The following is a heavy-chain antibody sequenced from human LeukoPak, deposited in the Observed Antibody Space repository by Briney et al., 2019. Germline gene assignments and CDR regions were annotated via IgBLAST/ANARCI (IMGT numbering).Heavy chain of an antibody. D-gene: IGHD6-19*01. CDR1: GFTFNTYV. Sequence: GGSLRLSCAASGFTFNTYVMSWVRQAPGKGLEWVSTISGSGGRSYYADSLKGRFTISRDNSKNTLYLQMNSLRAEDTAVYYCASPPGIAVAGTIWGQGTLVTVSS. V-gene: IGHV3-23*01. CDR2: ISGSGGRS. CDR3: ASPPGIAVAGTI. J-gene: IGHJ4*02.